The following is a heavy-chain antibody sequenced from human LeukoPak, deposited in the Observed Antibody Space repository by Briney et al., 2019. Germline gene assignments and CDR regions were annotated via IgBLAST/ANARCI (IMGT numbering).Heavy chain of an antibody. CDR2: IIDTGST. CDR3: ARGLRYNYYYYYYYMDV. J-gene: IGHJ6*03. V-gene: IGHV4-34*01. D-gene: IGHD5-12*01. CDR1: GGSFSGYY. Sequence: SETLSLTCAVYGGSFSGYYWTWIRQPPGKGLEWIGEIIDTGSTKYNSSLKSRVTISVDTSKNQFSLRVSSVTAADTAVYYCARGLRYNYYYYYYYMDVWGKGTTVTVSS.